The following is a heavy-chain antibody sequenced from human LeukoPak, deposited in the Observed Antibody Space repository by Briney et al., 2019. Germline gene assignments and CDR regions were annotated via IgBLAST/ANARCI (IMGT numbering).Heavy chain of an antibody. J-gene: IGHJ3*02. D-gene: IGHD3-10*01. Sequence: ASVKVSCKASGGTFSSYAISWVRQAPGQGLEWMGGIIPIFGTANYAQKFQGRVTITADKSTSTAYMELSSLRSEDTAVYYCAREGRLLWFGKNSNNAFDIWGQGTMVTVSS. V-gene: IGHV1-69*06. CDR2: IIPIFGTA. CDR3: AREGRLLWFGKNSNNAFDI. CDR1: GGTFSSYA.